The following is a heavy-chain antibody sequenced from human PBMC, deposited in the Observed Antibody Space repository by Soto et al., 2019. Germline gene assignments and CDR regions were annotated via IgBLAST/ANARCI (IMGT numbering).Heavy chain of an antibody. V-gene: IGHV3-33*01. CDR2: IWYDGSNK. Sequence: QVQLVESGGGVVQPGRSLRLSCAASGFTLSSYGMHWVRQAPGKGLEWVAVIWYDGSNKYYADSVKGRFTISRDNSKNTLYLQMNSLRAEDTAVYYCARGSNVVVVPAALDPWGQGTLVTVSS. J-gene: IGHJ5*02. D-gene: IGHD2-2*01. CDR3: ARGSNVVVVPAALDP. CDR1: GFTLSSYG.